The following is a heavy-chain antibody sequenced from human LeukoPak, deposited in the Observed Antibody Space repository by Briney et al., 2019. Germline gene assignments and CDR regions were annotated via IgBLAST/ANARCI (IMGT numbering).Heavy chain of an antibody. CDR3: ASASLVDTALDY. J-gene: IGHJ4*02. CDR1: GGSISSHY. D-gene: IGHD5-18*01. V-gene: IGHV4-59*11. CDR2: IYYSGST. Sequence: SETLSLTCTVSGGSISSHYWSWIRQPPGKGLELIGYIYYSGSTNYNPSLKSRVTISVDTSKNLFSLKLSSVTAADTAVYYCASASLVDTALDYWGQGTLVTVSS.